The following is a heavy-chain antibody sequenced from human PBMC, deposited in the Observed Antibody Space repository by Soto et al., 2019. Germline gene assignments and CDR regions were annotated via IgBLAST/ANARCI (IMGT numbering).Heavy chain of an antibody. V-gene: IGHV3-23*01. D-gene: IGHD1-7*01. J-gene: IGHJ4*02. CDR3: AKDRRAGGNYGFYSDF. CDR1: GFTFSSYG. CDR2: SSATGAGT. Sequence: EVQLLESGGGLVQPGGSLRLSCAASGFTFSSYGMTWVRQAPGKGLEWVSFSSATGAGTYYAASVKGRFPISRDNSKNPLYLQMTRLRAADTAVYYCAKDRRAGGNYGFYSDFWGQGALVSVSS.